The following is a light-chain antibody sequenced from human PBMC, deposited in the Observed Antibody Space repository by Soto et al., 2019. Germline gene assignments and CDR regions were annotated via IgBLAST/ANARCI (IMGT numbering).Light chain of an antibody. CDR3: CSSGGSPTDV. CDR1: SSNVGSYKL. J-gene: IGLJ1*01. CDR2: EVN. V-gene: IGLV2-23*02. Sequence: QSVLTQPASVSGSPGQSTTISCTGTSSNVGSYKLVSWYQQHPGKAPKLMIFEVNKRPSGVSNRFSGSKSGNTASLTISGLKVEDEADYYCCSSGGSPTDVFGTGTKGTVL.